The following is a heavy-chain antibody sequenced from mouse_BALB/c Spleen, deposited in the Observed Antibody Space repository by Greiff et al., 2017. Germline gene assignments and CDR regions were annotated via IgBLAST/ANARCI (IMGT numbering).Heavy chain of an antibody. J-gene: IGHJ3*01. Sequence: VQLQQSGPELMKPGASVKISCKASGYSFTSYYMHWVKQSHGKSLEWIGYIDPFNGGTSYNQKFKGKATLTVDKSSSTAYMHLSSLTSEDSAVYYCARGYDDAVFAYWGQGTLVTVSA. D-gene: IGHD2-2*01. CDR3: ARGYDDAVFAY. CDR1: GYSFTSYY. V-gene: IGHV1S135*01. CDR2: IDPFNGGT.